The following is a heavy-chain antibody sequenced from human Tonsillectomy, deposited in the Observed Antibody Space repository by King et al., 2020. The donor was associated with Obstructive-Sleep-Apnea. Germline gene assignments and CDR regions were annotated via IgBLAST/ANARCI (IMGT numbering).Heavy chain of an antibody. D-gene: IGHD2-2*01. Sequence: VQLVESGGGVVQPGKSLRLSCAASGFTFSGFGMAWVRQAPGKGLEWVATIWFDGHYTFHGDSVKGRFPISRDNSKNTLFLHMSSLSADDTAVYYCARHAMPYCSSTYCGPLDSWGQGTLVTVSS. CDR1: GFTFSGFG. CDR2: IWFDGHYT. CDR3: ARHAMPYCSSTYCGPLDS. J-gene: IGHJ4*02. V-gene: IGHV3-33*01.